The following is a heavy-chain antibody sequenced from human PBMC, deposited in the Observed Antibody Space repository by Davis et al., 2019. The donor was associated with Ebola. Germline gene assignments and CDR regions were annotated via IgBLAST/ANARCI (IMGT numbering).Heavy chain of an antibody. V-gene: IGHV7-4-1*02. Sequence: ASVKVSCKASGYTFTSYYMHWVRQAPGQGLEWMGWINTNTGNPTYAQGFTGRFVFSLDTSVSTAYLQISSLKAEDTAVYYCARDSITIFGVVNYGMDVWGHGTTVTVSS. CDR3: ARDSITIFGVVNYGMDV. J-gene: IGHJ6*02. CDR1: GYTFTSYY. CDR2: INTNTGNP. D-gene: IGHD3-3*01.